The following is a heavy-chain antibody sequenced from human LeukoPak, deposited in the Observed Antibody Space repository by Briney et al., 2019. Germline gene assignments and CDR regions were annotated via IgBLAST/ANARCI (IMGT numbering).Heavy chain of an antibody. J-gene: IGHJ3*02. D-gene: IGHD5-24*01. Sequence: GGSLRLSCAASGLTFSSYGMHWVRQAPGKGLEWVSVIYSGGSTDYKDSVKDRFIISRDNSKNTLCLQMNSLRAEDTAVYYCAKEMATMNAFDIWGKGTMVTVSS. CDR1: GLTFSSYG. CDR3: AKEMATMNAFDI. CDR2: IYSGGST. V-gene: IGHV3-NL1*01.